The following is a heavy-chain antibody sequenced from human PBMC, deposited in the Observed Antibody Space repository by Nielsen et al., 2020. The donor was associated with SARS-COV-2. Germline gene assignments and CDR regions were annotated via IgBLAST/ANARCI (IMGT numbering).Heavy chain of an antibody. J-gene: IGHJ5*02. CDR2: LHLADSSI. CDR3: AGRYFSDSLFDP. Sequence: GGSLRLSCRDSGATVIDYWIGWVRQMPGKGLEWMGILHLADSSIIYSPSFQGQVTISVDKSINTVFLQWSSLKASDTAIYFCAGRYFSDSLFDPWGQGTLVTVSS. CDR1: GATVIDYW. V-gene: IGHV5-51*01. D-gene: IGHD3-9*01.